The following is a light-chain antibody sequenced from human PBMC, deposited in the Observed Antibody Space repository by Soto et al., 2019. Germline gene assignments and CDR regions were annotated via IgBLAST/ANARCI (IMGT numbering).Light chain of an antibody. Sequence: QSALTQPASVSGSPGQSITISCTGTRSDVGGYNYVSWYQQHPGKAPKLMIYDVSNRPSGVSNRFSGSKSGNTASLTISGLQAEDEADYYCRSYTSSREVFGGGTKLTVL. V-gene: IGLV2-14*01. CDR3: RSYTSSREV. CDR2: DVS. CDR1: RSDVGGYNY. J-gene: IGLJ2*01.